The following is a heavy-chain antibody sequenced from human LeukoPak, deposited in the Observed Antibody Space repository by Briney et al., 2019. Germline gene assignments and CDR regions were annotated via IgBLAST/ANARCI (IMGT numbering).Heavy chain of an antibody. Sequence: GGSLRLSCAASGFTFSSYHMNWVRQAPGKGLEWVSYISSSSSAIYCADSVKGQFTISRDNAKKSLYLQMSSLRAEDTAVYYCARDYSYSFDQWGQGTLVTVSS. J-gene: IGHJ4*02. CDR3: ARDYSYSFDQ. CDR1: GFTFSSYH. V-gene: IGHV3-48*01. D-gene: IGHD5-18*01. CDR2: ISSSSSAI.